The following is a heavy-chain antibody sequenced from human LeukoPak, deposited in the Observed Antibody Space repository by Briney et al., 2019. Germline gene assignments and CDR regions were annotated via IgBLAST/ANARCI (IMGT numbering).Heavy chain of an antibody. D-gene: IGHD4-17*01. Sequence: APLKGSSKASRYTFTRYYIHTGRHAPGQGLEWMGLIKPSGDSTSYAQKFQGRVTMTRDTSTSTVYMELSSLRSEDTAVYYGARESYGEEDNWGQGTRVTVS. CDR2: IKPSGDST. CDR3: ARESYGEEDN. V-gene: IGHV1-46*01. J-gene: IGHJ4*02. CDR1: RYTFTRYY.